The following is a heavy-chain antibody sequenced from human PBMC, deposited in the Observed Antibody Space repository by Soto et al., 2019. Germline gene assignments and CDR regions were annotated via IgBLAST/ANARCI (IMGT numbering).Heavy chain of an antibody. V-gene: IGHV3-30-3*01. CDR3: ARGARGMDV. Sequence: QVQLVESGGGVVQPGRSLRLSCAASGFTFSSYAMHWVRQAPGKGLEWVAVISYDGSNKYYADSVKGRFTISRDNSKNTLYLRMNSLRAEDTAVYYCARGARGMDVWGQGTTVTVSS. CDR1: GFTFSSYA. CDR2: ISYDGSNK. J-gene: IGHJ6*02.